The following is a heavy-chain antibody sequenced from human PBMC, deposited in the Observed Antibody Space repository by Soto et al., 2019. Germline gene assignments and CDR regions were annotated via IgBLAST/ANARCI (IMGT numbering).Heavy chain of an antibody. CDR3: ARELCFGSVYSRAFDI. CDR2: INGDSSST. CDR1: GFTFSISW. V-gene: IGHV3-74*01. J-gene: IGHJ3*02. Sequence: EVQLVESGGGLVQPGGSLRLSCAASGFTFSISWMHWVRQVPGKGLEWVSRINGDSSSTRHADSVTGRFTVSRDNARNSLYLHMNGLSGNDTCVYQCARELCFGSVYSRAFDIWGQGTMVTVST. D-gene: IGHD1-26*01.